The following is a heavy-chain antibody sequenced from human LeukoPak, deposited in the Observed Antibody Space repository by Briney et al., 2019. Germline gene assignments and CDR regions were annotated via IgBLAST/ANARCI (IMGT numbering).Heavy chain of an antibody. J-gene: IGHJ4*02. D-gene: IGHD3-10*01. V-gene: IGHV3-43D*03. CDR2: ISWDGGSI. CDR3: AKGTFYFGSGSHPIDH. Sequence: PGGSLRLSCAGSGFIFDDYAMHWVRQAPGKGLEWVSLISWDGGSIFYADSVKGRFTISRDNSKTSLYLQMNSLRPEDTASYYCAKGTFYFGSGSHPIDHWGQGTLVTVSS. CDR1: GFIFDDYA.